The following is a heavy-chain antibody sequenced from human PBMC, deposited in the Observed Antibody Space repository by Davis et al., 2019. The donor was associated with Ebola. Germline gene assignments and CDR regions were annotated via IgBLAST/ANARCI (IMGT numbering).Heavy chain of an antibody. D-gene: IGHD6-13*01. CDR3: ARGMRAAVNYYYYYDIDV. CDR2: SYYSGST. V-gene: IGHV4-59*01. Sequence: PSETLSLTCIVSGGSISSYYWSWIRQPPGKGLEWIGYSYYSGSTNYHPSLKSRVTISVDTSKNQFSLKLSSVTAADTAVYYCARGMRAAVNYYYYYDIDVWGQGTTVTVSS. J-gene: IGHJ6*02. CDR1: GGSISSYY.